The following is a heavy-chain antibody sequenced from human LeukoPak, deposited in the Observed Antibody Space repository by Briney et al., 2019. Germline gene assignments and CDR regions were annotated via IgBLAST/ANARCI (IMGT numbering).Heavy chain of an antibody. CDR2: INHSGST. CDR3: ARLPSHYYYYYMDV. Sequence: SETLSLTCAVYGGSFSGYYWSWTRQPPGKGLEWIGEINHSGSTNYNPSLKSRVTISVDTSKNQFSLKLSSVTAADTAVYYCARLPSHYYYYYMDVWGKGTTVTISS. J-gene: IGHJ6*03. CDR1: GGSFSGYY. V-gene: IGHV4-34*01.